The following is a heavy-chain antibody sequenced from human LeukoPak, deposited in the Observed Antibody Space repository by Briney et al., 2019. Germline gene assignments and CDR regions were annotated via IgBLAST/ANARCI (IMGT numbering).Heavy chain of an antibody. J-gene: IGHJ6*02. Sequence: PGGPLRLSCVASGFIFSSYSMNWVRQAPGKGLEWVTSISRNSSYIYYADSVKGRFTLSRDNPKNSLYLQMNSLGAEDTAVYYCARTIAAAGTSDLGYYYGMDVWGQGTTVTVSS. CDR2: ISRNSSYI. CDR3: ARTIAAAGTSDLGYYYGMDV. D-gene: IGHD6-13*01. CDR1: GFIFSSYS. V-gene: IGHV3-21*01.